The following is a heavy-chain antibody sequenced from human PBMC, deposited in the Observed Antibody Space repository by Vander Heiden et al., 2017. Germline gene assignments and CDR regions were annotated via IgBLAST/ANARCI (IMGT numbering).Heavy chain of an antibody. CDR2: ISSSSTYI. J-gene: IGHJ4*02. Sequence: EVQLVESGGGLVKPGGSLRPSCAASGLTCSIISMSWVRQAPGKGLEWVSSISSSSTYIHYADSVKGRFTISRDNAKNSLCLQMNSLRVEDTAVYYCASRGYCGGDNCLHHFDYWGQGTLVTASS. D-gene: IGHD2-15*01. CDR3: ASRGYCGGDNCLHHFDY. CDR1: GLTCSIIS. V-gene: IGHV3-21*01.